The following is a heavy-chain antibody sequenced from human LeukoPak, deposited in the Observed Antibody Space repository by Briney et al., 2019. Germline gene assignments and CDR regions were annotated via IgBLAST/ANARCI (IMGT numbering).Heavy chain of an antibody. CDR2: ISHTGTT. J-gene: IGHJ6*02. CDR1: GDSISSSTYY. V-gene: IGHV4-39*01. Sequence: ASETLSLTCIVSGDSISSSTYYWAWIRQPPGKGLEWIGSISHTGTTYYKPSLKSQVTISVDTSKNQFSLKLSSVTAADTAVYYCARGEYDFWSGYSSAPYYYGMDVWGQGTTVTVSS. D-gene: IGHD3-3*01. CDR3: ARGEYDFWSGYSSAPYYYGMDV.